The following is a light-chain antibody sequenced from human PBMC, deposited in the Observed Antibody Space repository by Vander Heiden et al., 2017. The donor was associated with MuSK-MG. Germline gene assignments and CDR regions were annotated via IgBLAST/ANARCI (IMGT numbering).Light chain of an antibody. CDR2: DAS. CDR1: RSVSSY. V-gene: IGKV3-11*01. Sequence: EIVLTQSPATLSLSPGERATLSCRASRSVSSYLAWYQQKPVQAPRLLISDASNRATGIPARFSGSGSGTDFTLTISSLEPEDFAVYYCQQRSNCPLTFGHGTKVDIK. J-gene: IGKJ3*01. CDR3: QQRSNCPLT.